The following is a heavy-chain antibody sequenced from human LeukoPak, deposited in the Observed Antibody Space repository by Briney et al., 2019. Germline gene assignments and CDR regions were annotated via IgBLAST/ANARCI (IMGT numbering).Heavy chain of an antibody. J-gene: IGHJ4*02. D-gene: IGHD3-22*01. CDR2: IYSGGST. Sequence: GGSVRLSCAGSGFTISSNYMSWVRPAQGKGVEGGSVIYSGGSTYYADSVKGRFTISRDNSKNTLYLQMNRLRSEDTAVYYCAREVACYYASSGYYDYWGQGTLVTVSS. CDR1: GFTISSNY. V-gene: IGHV3-66*02. CDR3: AREVACYYASSGYYDY.